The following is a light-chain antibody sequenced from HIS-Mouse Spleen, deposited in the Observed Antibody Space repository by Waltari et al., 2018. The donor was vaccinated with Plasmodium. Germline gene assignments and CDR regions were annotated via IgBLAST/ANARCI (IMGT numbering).Light chain of an antibody. CDR3: QQYGSSPIT. CDR1: QRVSILN. V-gene: IGKV3-20*01. CDR2: GAS. J-gene: IGKJ5*01. Sequence: IVLTQSPGTLSFSPGGRATLSCRASQRVSILNLAWYQQKPGQAPRLLILGASSRTTGIPDRFSGSGSGTDFTLTISRLEPEDFAVYYCQQYGSSPITFGQGTRLEIK.